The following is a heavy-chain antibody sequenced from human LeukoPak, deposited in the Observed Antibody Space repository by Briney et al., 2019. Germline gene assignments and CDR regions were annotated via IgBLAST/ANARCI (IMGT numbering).Heavy chain of an antibody. Sequence: SETLSLTCSVSGGSISNYYWSWIRQPPGKGLEWIGYIYYSGSTNYNPSLKSRVTISVDTSKNQFSLKLSSVTAADTAVYYCARHSPGGGAFDIWGQGTMVTVSP. D-gene: IGHD3-16*01. CDR1: GGSISNYY. J-gene: IGHJ3*02. CDR3: ARHSPGGGAFDI. V-gene: IGHV4-59*08. CDR2: IYYSGST.